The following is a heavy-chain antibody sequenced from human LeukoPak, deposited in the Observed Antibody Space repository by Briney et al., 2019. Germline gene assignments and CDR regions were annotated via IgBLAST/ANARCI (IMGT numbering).Heavy chain of an antibody. CDR1: GGTFSSYA. Sequence: SVKVSCKASGGTFSSYAISWVRQAPGQGLEWMGGIIPIFGTANYAQKFQGRVTMTRDTSTSTVYMELSSLRSEDTAVYYCARDDETRHNWFDPWGQGTLVTVSS. D-gene: IGHD4-23*01. CDR2: IIPIFGTA. CDR3: ARDDETRHNWFDP. V-gene: IGHV1-69*05. J-gene: IGHJ5*02.